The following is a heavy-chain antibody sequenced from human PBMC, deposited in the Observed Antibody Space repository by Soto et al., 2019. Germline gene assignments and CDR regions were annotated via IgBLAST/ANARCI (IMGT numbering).Heavy chain of an antibody. D-gene: IGHD3-9*01. Sequence: GGSLRLSCAGSGFTFDDYTMHWVRQAPGKGLEWVSLISWDGGSTYYADSVKGRFTISRDNSKNSLYLQMNSLRTEDTALYYCAKSYDILTGHGGMDVWGQGTTVTVSS. CDR3: AKSYDILTGHGGMDV. CDR1: GFTFDDYT. V-gene: IGHV3-43*01. J-gene: IGHJ6*02. CDR2: ISWDGGST.